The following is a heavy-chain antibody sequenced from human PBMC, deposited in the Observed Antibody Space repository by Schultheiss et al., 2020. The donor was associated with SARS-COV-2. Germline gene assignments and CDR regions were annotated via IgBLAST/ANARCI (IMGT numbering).Heavy chain of an antibody. V-gene: IGHV3-11*06. D-gene: IGHD2-2*01. CDR3: ARRVPAAIYFDY. J-gene: IGHJ4*02. CDR2: ISSSSSYT. Sequence: GGSLRLSCAASGFTFSYYYMSWIRQAPGKGLEWVSYISSSSSYTNYADSVKGRFTISRDNAKNSLYLQMNSLRAEDTAVYYCARRVPAAIYFDYWGQGTLVTVSS. CDR1: GFTFSYYY.